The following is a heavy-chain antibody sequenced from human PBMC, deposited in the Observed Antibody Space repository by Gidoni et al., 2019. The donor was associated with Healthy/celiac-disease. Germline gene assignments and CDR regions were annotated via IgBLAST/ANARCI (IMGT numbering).Heavy chain of an antibody. J-gene: IGHJ4*02. V-gene: IGHV1-69*01. CDR3: ARMRADYYDSSGYGYFDY. Sequence: QVQLVQSGAEVKKPGSSVKVSCKASGGTFSSYAISWVRQAPGQGLEWMGGIIPIFGTANYAQKFQGRVTITADESTSTAYMELSSLRSEDTAVYYCARMRADYYDSSGYGYFDYWGQGTLVTVSS. CDR2: IIPIFGTA. CDR1: GGTFSSYA. D-gene: IGHD3-22*01.